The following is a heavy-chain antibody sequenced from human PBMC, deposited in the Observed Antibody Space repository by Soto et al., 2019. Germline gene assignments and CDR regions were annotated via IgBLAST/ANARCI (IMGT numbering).Heavy chain of an antibody. J-gene: IGHJ3*02. D-gene: IGHD1-26*01. Sequence: PWGSLRLSCGASGFPFISYSMNWVRQAPGKGLEWVSYISSSSSTIYYADSVKGRFTVSRDNAKNSLYLQMNSLRDEDTAVYYCARDRTDRVGATDSNAFDIWGQGTMVTVSS. V-gene: IGHV3-48*02. CDR1: GFPFISYS. CDR2: ISSSSSTI. CDR3: ARDRTDRVGATDSNAFDI.